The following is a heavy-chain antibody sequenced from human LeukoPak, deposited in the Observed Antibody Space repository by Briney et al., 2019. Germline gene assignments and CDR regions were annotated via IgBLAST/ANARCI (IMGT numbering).Heavy chain of an antibody. CDR2: INPNSGGT. Sequence: ASVKVSCKASGYTFTGYYMHWVRQAPGQGLEWMGWINPNSGGTNYAQKFQGRVTMTRDTSISTAYMELSRLRSDDTAVYYCARRQLRVRNYYDSSGYGGDYFDYWGQGTLVTVSS. CDR3: ARRQLRVRNYYDSSGYGGDYFDY. J-gene: IGHJ4*02. D-gene: IGHD3-22*01. V-gene: IGHV1-2*02. CDR1: GYTFTGYY.